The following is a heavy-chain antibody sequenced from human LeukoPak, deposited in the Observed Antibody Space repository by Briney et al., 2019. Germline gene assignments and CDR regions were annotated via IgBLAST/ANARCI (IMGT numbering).Heavy chain of an antibody. D-gene: IGHD5-18*01. CDR3: TRDGTAMVYYFDY. Sequence: GGCLRLSCTASGFTLGDYAMSWFRQAPGKGLEWVGFIRSKAYGGTTEYAASVKGRFTITRDDSKSIAYLQMNSLKTEDTAVYYCTRDGTAMVYYFDYWGQGTLVTVSS. V-gene: IGHV3-49*03. J-gene: IGHJ4*02. CDR2: IRSKAYGGTT. CDR1: GFTLGDYA.